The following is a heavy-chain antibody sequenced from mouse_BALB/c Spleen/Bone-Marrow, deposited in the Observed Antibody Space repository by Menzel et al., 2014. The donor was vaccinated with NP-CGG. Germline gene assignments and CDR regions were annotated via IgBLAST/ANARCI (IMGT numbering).Heavy chain of an antibody. CDR1: GFDFSGFW. CDR3: ARLGYYGSFAY. J-gene: IGHJ3*01. V-gene: IGHV4-1*02. D-gene: IGHD1-2*01. Sequence: EVKLMESGGGLVQPGGSLKLSCAASGFDFSGFWMSWVRQAPGRGLEWIGEINPDSNTINYSPSLKDKFIISRDNAKNTLYLQMSKVRSEDTALYYCARLGYYGSFAYWGQETLVTVSA. CDR2: INPDSNTI.